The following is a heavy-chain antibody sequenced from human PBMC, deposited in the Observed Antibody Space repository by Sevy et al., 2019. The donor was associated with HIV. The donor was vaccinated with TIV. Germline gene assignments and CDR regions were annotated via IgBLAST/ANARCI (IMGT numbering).Heavy chain of an antibody. V-gene: IGHV3-23*01. Sequence: GGSLRLSCAASGFTFSKYSMSWVRQPPGKGLEWVSTLSFGCGEINYADSVKGRFTISRDNSKTSVYLQMNNLRPEDTAVYYCARXGCXKPHXYWGQGTLVTVSS. CDR3: ARXGCXKPHXY. J-gene: IGHJ4*02. CDR2: LSFGCGEI. CDR1: GFTFSKYS. D-gene: IGHD2-8*01.